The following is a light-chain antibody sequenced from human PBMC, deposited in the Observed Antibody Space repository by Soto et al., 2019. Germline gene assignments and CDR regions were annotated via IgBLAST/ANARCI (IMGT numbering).Light chain of an antibody. J-gene: IGLJ1*01. CDR3: ATWDDSVYV. Sequence: QSVLTQPPSASGTPGQTVTISCYGSTSNIGTNTVNWFQHLPGMAPKLLIYTNDQRPSGVPDRFSCSRASTSSSLAISGLQSEYEADYYCATWDDSVYVFGTGTKLTVL. CDR2: TND. CDR1: TSNIGTNT. V-gene: IGLV1-44*01.